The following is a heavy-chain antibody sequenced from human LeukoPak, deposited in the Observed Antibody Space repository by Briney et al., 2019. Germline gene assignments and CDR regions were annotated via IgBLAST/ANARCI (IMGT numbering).Heavy chain of an antibody. Sequence: SETLSLTCAVYGGSFSGYYWSWIRQPAGKGLEWIGRIYTSGSTNYNPSLKSRVTISVDTSKNQFSLKLSSVTAADTAVYYCACTSEYYYDSNAFDYWGQGTLVTVSS. CDR3: ACTSEYYYDSNAFDY. V-gene: IGHV4-59*10. J-gene: IGHJ4*02. D-gene: IGHD3-22*01. CDR2: IYTSGST. CDR1: GGSFSGYY.